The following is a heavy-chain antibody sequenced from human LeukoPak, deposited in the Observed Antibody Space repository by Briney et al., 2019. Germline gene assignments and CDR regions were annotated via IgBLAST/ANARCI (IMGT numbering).Heavy chain of an antibody. CDR1: GFTFSSYS. D-gene: IGHD4-23*01. V-gene: IGHV3-48*01. CDR2: ITSSSNI. CDR3: AKLFSHVVTRDF. Sequence: PGGSLRLSCAASGFTFSSYSMAWVRQAPGKGLEWLSYITSSSNINYAGSVKGRFTISRDNAKNSLYLQMNSLRAEDTAVYYCAKLFSHVVTRDFWGQGTLVTVSS. J-gene: IGHJ4*02.